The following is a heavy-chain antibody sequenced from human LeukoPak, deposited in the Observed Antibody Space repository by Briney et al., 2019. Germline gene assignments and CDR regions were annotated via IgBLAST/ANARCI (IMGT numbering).Heavy chain of an antibody. CDR2: INPNSGGT. J-gene: IGHJ5*02. Sequence: ASVKVSCKASGYTFTGYYMHWVRQAPGQGLEWMGWINPNSGGTNYAQKFQGRVTMTRDTSISTAYMELSRLRSDDTAVYYCARDAAACSSTSCPNWFDPWGQGTLVTVSS. CDR3: ARDAAACSSTSCPNWFDP. CDR1: GYTFTGYY. V-gene: IGHV1-2*02. D-gene: IGHD2-2*01.